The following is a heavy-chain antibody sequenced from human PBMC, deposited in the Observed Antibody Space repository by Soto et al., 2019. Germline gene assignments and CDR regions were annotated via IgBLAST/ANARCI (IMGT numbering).Heavy chain of an antibody. Sequence: QVQLVQSGAEVKKPGSSVKVSCKASGGTFSSYAISWVRQAPGQGLEWMGGIIPIFGTANYAQKFQGRVTISADESTSTAYTELSSLRAEDTALYYCAREANVVQSDAFDIWGQATMVTVSS. J-gene: IGHJ3*02. CDR3: AREANVVQSDAFDI. D-gene: IGHD2-15*01. CDR1: GGTFSSYA. CDR2: IIPIFGTA. V-gene: IGHV1-69*01.